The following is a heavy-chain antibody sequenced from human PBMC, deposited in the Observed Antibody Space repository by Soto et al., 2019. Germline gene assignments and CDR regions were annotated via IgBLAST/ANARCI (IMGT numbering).Heavy chain of an antibody. CDR3: ARDSSAVDAFDF. V-gene: IGHV3-66*01. D-gene: IGHD3-3*01. Sequence: PGGSLRLSCAASGFTVSSNYMSWVRQAPGKGLEWVSVIYSGGSTYYADSVKDRFTISRDNSKNPLYLQMNSLRAEDTAVYYCARDSSAVDAFDFWGQGTMVTVSS. CDR2: IYSGGST. J-gene: IGHJ3*01. CDR1: GFTVSSNY.